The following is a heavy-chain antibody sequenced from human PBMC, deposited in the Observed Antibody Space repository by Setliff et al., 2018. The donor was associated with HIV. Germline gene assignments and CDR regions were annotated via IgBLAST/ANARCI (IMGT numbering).Heavy chain of an antibody. J-gene: IGHJ6*03. D-gene: IGHD3-10*01. V-gene: IGHV3-11*03. Sequence: GGSLRLSCAASGFTFSDYYMTWIRQAPGKGLEWVSFISSSATYTTYADSVKGRFTISRDTAKKSMYLQMNSLRGEDPAVYYCARAMNHYGSGTFEYYYYMDVWGQGTTVTVSS. CDR3: ARAMNHYGSGTFEYYYYMDV. CDR1: GFTFSDYY. CDR2: ISSSATYT.